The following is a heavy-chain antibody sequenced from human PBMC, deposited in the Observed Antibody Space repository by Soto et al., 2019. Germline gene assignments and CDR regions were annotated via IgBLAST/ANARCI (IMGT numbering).Heavy chain of an antibody. CDR2: ISGSGGSR. Sequence: PGGSLRLSCAASGFTLSSDGMDWVRQAPGKGLEWVSGISGSGGSRYYDDAAKGRVTITSDKANNTEYLQMNSLSTEDTAVYYCAKDSDSGSYYYLYFDYWGQGTLVTVSS. CDR1: GFTLSSDG. J-gene: IGHJ4*02. CDR3: AKDSDSGSYYYLYFDY. D-gene: IGHD1-26*01. V-gene: IGHV3-23*01.